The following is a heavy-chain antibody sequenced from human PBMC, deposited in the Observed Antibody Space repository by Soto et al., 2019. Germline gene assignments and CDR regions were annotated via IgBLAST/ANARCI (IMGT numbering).Heavy chain of an antibody. V-gene: IGHV3-23*01. D-gene: IGHD6-13*01. Sequence: HPGGSLRLSCTASGFTFSRHAMTWVRQAPGKGLEWVSGLSDSGGSIYYADSVKGRFTISRDNSMNTLYLQMNTLRAEDTALYYCAKVSSSWYAGFFDLWGRGTLVTVSS. CDR2: LSDSGGSI. J-gene: IGHJ4*02. CDR3: AKVSSSWYAGFFDL. CDR1: GFTFSRHA.